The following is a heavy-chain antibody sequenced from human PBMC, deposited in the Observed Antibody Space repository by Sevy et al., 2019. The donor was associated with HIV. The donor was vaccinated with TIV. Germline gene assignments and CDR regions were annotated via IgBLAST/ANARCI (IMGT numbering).Heavy chain of an antibody. CDR2: IYYSGST. CDR1: GGSISSSSYY. D-gene: IGHD6-6*01. J-gene: IGHJ4*02. Sequence: SETLSLTCTVSGGSISSSSYYWGWIRQPPGKGLEWIGSIYYSGSTYYNPSLKSRVTISVDTSKNQFSLKLSSVTAADTAVYYCARPLRYSSSGLFDYWGQGTLVTVSS. V-gene: IGHV4-39*01. CDR3: ARPLRYSSSGLFDY.